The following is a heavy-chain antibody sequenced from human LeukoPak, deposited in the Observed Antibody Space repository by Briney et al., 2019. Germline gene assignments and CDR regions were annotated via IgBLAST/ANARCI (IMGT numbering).Heavy chain of an antibody. V-gene: IGHV3-30*02. D-gene: IGHD6-19*01. CDR3: AKGLGYYYYYYMDV. CDR1: GFTFSSYG. J-gene: IGHJ6*03. Sequence: GGSPRLSCAASGFTFSSYGMHWVRQAPGKGLEWVAFIRYDGSNKYYADSVKGRFTISRDNSKNTLYLQMNSLRAEDTAVYYCAKGLGYYYYYYMDVWGKGTTVTVSS. CDR2: IRYDGSNK.